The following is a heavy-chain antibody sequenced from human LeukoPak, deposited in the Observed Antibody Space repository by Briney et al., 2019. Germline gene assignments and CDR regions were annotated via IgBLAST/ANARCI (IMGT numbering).Heavy chain of an antibody. Sequence: PGGSLRLSCAASGFTFSSHSMNWVRQAPGKGLEWVSSISSSSSYIYYADSVKGRFTISRDNAKNSLYLQMNSLRAEDTAVYYCARDARDHRFTMGSVAIDYWGQGTLVTVSS. J-gene: IGHJ4*02. CDR3: ARDARDHRFTMGSVAIDY. D-gene: IGHD3-10*01. V-gene: IGHV3-21*01. CDR2: ISSSSSYI. CDR1: GFTFSSHS.